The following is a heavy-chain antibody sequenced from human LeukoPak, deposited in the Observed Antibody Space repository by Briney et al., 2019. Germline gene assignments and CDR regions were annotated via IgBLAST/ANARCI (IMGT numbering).Heavy chain of an antibody. Sequence: SVKVSCKASGGTFSSYAISWVRQAPGQGLEWMGGIIPIFGTANYAQKFQGRVTITADESTSTAYMELSSLRSEDTAAYYCARGYYYDSSGYFDYWGQGTLVTVSS. D-gene: IGHD3-22*01. CDR2: IIPIFGTA. J-gene: IGHJ4*02. V-gene: IGHV1-69*01. CDR3: ARGYYYDSSGYFDY. CDR1: GGTFSSYA.